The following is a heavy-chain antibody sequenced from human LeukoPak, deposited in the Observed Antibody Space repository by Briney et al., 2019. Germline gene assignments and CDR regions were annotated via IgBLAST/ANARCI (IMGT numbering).Heavy chain of an antibody. CDR1: GYTSTSYA. Sequence: ASVTVSCKASGYTSTSYAMHWVRQAPGQRLEWMGWINAGNGNTKYSQKFQGRVTITRDTSASTAYMELSSLRSEDTAVYYCARGGGVSYYYYGMDVWGQGTTVTVSS. V-gene: IGHV1-3*01. CDR3: ARGGGVSYYYYGMDV. J-gene: IGHJ6*02. D-gene: IGHD3-16*01. CDR2: INAGNGNT.